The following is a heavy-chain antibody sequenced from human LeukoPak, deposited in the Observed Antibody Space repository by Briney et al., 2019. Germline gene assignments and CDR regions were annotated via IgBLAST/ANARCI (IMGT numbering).Heavy chain of an antibody. D-gene: IGHD6-13*01. CDR2: VNPAGGST. J-gene: IGHJ4*02. CDR1: GYTFIEYY. Sequence: ASVKVSCKTSGYTFIEYYLHWVRQTPGQAFEYMGIVNPAGGSTSYHHNFQGRVAMTREAPTTTIYMELRNLTSDDTAVYYCARGQLGPTSAPFDSCGQGTLVTVSS. V-gene: IGHV1-46*01. CDR3: ARGQLGPTSAPFDS.